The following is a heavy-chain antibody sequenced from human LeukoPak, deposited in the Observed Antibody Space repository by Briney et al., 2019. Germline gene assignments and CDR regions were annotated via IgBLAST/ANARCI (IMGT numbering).Heavy chain of an antibody. D-gene: IGHD2-2*01. Sequence: GGSLRLSCAASGFAFSSFAMSWVRQAPGKGLQWVSAITGSGDNTYYADSMKGRFTISRDNSKNTLYLQMNSLRAEDTATYYCAKDLVIVPAAPLGNWGQGTLVTVSS. CDR1: GFAFSSFA. CDR3: AKDLVIVPAAPLGN. CDR2: ITGSGDNT. V-gene: IGHV3-23*01. J-gene: IGHJ4*02.